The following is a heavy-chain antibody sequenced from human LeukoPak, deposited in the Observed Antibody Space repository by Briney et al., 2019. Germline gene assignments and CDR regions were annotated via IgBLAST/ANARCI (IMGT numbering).Heavy chain of an antibody. V-gene: IGHV3-48*03. CDR3: ARIVITGTLPDL. CDR1: GFTFSSYE. CDR2: ISSSGSTI. J-gene: IGHJ5*02. Sequence: PGGSLRLSCAVSGFTFSSYEMNWVRQAPGKGLEGVSYISSSGSTIHYADFVKGRFIISRDNAKKSLYLQMNSLRAEDTAVYYCARIVITGTLPDLWGQGTLVTVSS. D-gene: IGHD1-14*01.